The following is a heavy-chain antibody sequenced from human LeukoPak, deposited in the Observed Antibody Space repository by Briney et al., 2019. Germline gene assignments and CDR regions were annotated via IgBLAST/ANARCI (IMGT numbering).Heavy chain of an antibody. Sequence: GGTLRLSCAASGFIFSDYSMNWIRQAPGKGLEWVSNIRGSASGLGSGMYYADSVKGRFTISRDDAKNSLYLQMSSLRAEDTAFYYCARDNNWGFDYWGQGALVTVSS. D-gene: IGHD7-27*01. J-gene: IGHJ4*02. CDR1: GFIFSDYS. CDR3: ARDNNWGFDY. CDR2: IRGSASGLGSGM. V-gene: IGHV3-48*04.